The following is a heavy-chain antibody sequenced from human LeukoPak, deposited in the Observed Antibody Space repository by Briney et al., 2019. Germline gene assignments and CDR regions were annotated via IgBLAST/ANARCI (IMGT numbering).Heavy chain of an antibody. CDR1: GYTFTGYY. CDR3: ARDYYDPLDYYYMDV. CDR2: INPNSGGT. D-gene: IGHD3-22*01. Sequence: ASVKVSCKASGYTFTGYYMHWVRQAPGQELEWMGWINPNSGGTNYAQKFQGRVTMTRDTSISTAYMELSRLRSDDTAVYYCARDYYDPLDYYYMDVWGKGTTVTVSS. V-gene: IGHV1-2*02. J-gene: IGHJ6*03.